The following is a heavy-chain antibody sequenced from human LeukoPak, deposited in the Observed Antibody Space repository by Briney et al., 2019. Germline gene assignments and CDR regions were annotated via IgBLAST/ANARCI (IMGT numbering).Heavy chain of an antibody. Sequence: PGGSLRLSCAASGFTFSSYWMSWVRQAPGKGLEWVANIKQDGSERYYVDSVKGRFTISRDNAKNSLYLQMNSLRAEDTAVYYCAREDSRDAFDIWGQGTMVTVSS. J-gene: IGHJ3*02. D-gene: IGHD3-22*01. CDR2: IKQDGSER. CDR1: GFTFSSYW. V-gene: IGHV3-7*01. CDR3: AREDSRDAFDI.